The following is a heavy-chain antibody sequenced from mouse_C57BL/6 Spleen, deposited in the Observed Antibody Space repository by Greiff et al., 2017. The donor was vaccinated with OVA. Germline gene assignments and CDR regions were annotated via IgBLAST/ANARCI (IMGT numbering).Heavy chain of an antibody. D-gene: IGHD3-2*02. V-gene: IGHV5-4*01. J-gene: IGHJ3*01. CDR2: ISDGGSYT. Sequence: DVKLVESGGGLVKPGGSLKLSCAASGFTFSSYAMSWVRQTPEKRLEWVATISDGGSYTYYPDNVKGRFTISRDNAKNNLYLQMSHLKSEDTAMYYCAREGSSGYNAYWGQGTLVTVSA. CDR1: GFTFSSYA. CDR3: AREGSSGYNAY.